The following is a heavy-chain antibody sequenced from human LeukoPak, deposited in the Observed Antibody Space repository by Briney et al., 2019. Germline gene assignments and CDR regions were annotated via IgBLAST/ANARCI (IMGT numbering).Heavy chain of an antibody. D-gene: IGHD3-10*01. CDR1: GFTFSNYA. Sequence: PGGSLRLSCAASGFTFSNYAMHWVRQAPGKGLEWVAVISYDGTNQYYADSVKGRFTISRDKSKNTLYLQTNSPTTEDTAVYYCAREMHGDLDYWGQGTLVTVSS. J-gene: IGHJ4*02. V-gene: IGHV3-30-3*01. CDR2: ISYDGTNQ. CDR3: AREMHGDLDY.